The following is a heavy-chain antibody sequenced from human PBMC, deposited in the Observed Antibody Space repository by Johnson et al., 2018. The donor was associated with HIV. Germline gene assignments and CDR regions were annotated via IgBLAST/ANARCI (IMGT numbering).Heavy chain of an antibody. V-gene: IGHV3-33*08. J-gene: IGHJ3*02. CDR2: IRYDGSNK. CDR1: GFTFSSYG. D-gene: IGHD4-17*01. CDR3: ASRYGDYGLGAFDI. Sequence: QVQLVESGGGVVQPGRSLRLSCAASGFTFSSYGMHWVRQAPGKGLEWVAFIRYDGSNKYYADSVQGRFTISRDKSENTLYLQMNSLRAEDTAVYYCASRYGDYGLGAFDIWGQGTMVTVSS.